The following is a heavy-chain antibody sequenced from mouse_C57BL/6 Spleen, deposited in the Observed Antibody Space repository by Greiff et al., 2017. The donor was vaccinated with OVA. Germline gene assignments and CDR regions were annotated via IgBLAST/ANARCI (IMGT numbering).Heavy chain of an antibody. D-gene: IGHD1-1*01. CDR2: IWSGGST. J-gene: IGHJ4*01. CDR3: ARPATVEAMDY. Sequence: VQLQQSGPGLVQPSQSLSITCTVSGFSFTSYGVHWVRQSPGKGLEWLGVIWSGGSTDYNAAFISSLSMSKDNSKSQVFFKMNSLQADDTAIYYCARPATVEAMDYWGQGTSVTVSS. CDR1: GFSFTSYG. V-gene: IGHV2-2*01.